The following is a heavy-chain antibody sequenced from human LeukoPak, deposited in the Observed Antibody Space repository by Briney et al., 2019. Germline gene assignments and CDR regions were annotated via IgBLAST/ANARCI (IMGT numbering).Heavy chain of an antibody. CDR1: GFTFSTYA. J-gene: IGHJ4*02. V-gene: IGHV3-30-3*01. CDR3: ARSAERWLQLVDY. CDR2: ISYDGSNK. D-gene: IGHD5-24*01. Sequence: PGGSLRLSCAASGFTFSTYAMHWVRQAPGKGLERVAVISYDGSNKYYADSVKGRFTISRDNSKNTLYLQMNSLRAEDTAVYYCARSAERWLQLVDYWGQGTLVTVSS.